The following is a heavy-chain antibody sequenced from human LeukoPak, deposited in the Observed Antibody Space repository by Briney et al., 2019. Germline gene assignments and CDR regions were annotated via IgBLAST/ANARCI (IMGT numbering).Heavy chain of an antibody. V-gene: IGHV4-59*01. J-gene: IGHJ4*02. CDR3: ARDLGSGGGLDY. Sequence: PSETLSLTCTVSGGSISYYWSWIRQPPGKGLEWIGYISNTGSTNYNPSLKSRVTISVDTSKNQLSLKLTSVTAADTAVSYCARDLGSGGGLDYWGQGTLVTVSS. CDR1: GGSISYY. CDR2: ISNTGST.